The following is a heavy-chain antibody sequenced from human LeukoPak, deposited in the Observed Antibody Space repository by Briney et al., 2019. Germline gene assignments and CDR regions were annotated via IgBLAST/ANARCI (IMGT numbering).Heavy chain of an antibody. J-gene: IGHJ4*02. Sequence: GGSLRLSCAASGFTVSSNYMSWVRQAPGKGLEWVSVIYSGGSTYYADSVKGRFTISRDNSKNTLYLQMNSLRAEDTAVYYCASSTYYDILTGPPQYYFDYWGQGTLVTVSS. V-gene: IGHV3-66*01. D-gene: IGHD3-9*01. CDR2: IYSGGST. CDR3: ASSTYYDILTGPPQYYFDY. CDR1: GFTVSSNY.